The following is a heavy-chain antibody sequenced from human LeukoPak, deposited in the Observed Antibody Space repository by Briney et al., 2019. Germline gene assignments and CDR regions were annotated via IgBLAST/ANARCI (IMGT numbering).Heavy chain of an antibody. CDR3: ARGGDSYYAWRKLKNDY. D-gene: IGHD3-3*01. CDR2: ISAYNGNT. V-gene: IGHV1-18*01. Sequence: GASVKVSCKASGYTFTSYGISWVRQAPGQGLEWMGWISAYNGNTNYAQKFQGRVTMTRNTSISTAYMELSSLRSEDTAVYYCARGGDSYYAWRKLKNDYWGQGTLVTVSS. CDR1: GYTFTSYG. J-gene: IGHJ4*02.